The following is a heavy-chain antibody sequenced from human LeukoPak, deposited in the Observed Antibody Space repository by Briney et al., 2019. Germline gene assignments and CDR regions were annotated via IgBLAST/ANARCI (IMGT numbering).Heavy chain of an antibody. CDR2: INSDGSST. Sequence: PGGSLRLSCAASGFTFSSYWMHWVRQAPGEGLVWVSRINSDGSSTSYADSVKGRFTISRDNAKNTLYLQMNSLRAEDTAVYYCARGGDYGANWFDPWGQGTLVTVSS. D-gene: IGHD4-17*01. J-gene: IGHJ5*02. CDR3: ARGGDYGANWFDP. V-gene: IGHV3-74*01. CDR1: GFTFSSYW.